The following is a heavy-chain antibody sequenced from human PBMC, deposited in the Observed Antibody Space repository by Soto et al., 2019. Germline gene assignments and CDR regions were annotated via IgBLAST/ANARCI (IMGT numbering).Heavy chain of an antibody. CDR2: ISPSGATS. CDR1: GNALSNSY. CDR3: AGDKDDSGDYEMAY. Sequence: QVQLVQSGAEVVKPGASVKISCKASGNALSNSYVHWVRQAPGQGLEWMGIISPSGATSDYAQKLKGRVTMTRGTSTRTVYMELRSLRSDDTAMYCCAGDKDDSGDYEMAYWGQGTLVAVSS. D-gene: IGHD4-17*01. V-gene: IGHV1-46*04. J-gene: IGHJ4*02.